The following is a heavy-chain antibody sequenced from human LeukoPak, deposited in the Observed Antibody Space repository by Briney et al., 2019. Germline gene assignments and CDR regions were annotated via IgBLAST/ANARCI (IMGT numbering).Heavy chain of an antibody. CDR2: TYYRSKWYN. CDR3: ARGTGYQTGRRYYYYMDV. CDR1: GDSVSSNSAA. Sequence: SQTLSLTCAISGDSVSSNSAAWNWIRQSPSRGLEWLGRTYYRSKWYNDYAVSVKSRITINPDTSKNQFSLQLNSVTPEDTAVYYCARGTGYQTGRRYYYYMDVWGKGTTVTVSS. J-gene: IGHJ6*03. D-gene: IGHD1-1*01. V-gene: IGHV6-1*01.